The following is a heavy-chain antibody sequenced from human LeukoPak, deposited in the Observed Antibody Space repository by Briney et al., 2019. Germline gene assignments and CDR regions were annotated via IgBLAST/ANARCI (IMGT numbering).Heavy chain of an antibody. CDR3: ARPAISNAHYYEGTGFDGDY. D-gene: IGHD3-22*01. J-gene: IGHJ4*02. CDR1: GGSISSYY. V-gene: IGHV4-59*04. CDR2: IYYSGST. Sequence: PSETLSLTCTVSGGSISSYYWSWIRQPPGKGLEWIGSIYYSGSTYYNPSLKSRVTMSVDTSRNQFSLKLSSVTAADTAVYYCARPAISNAHYYEGTGFDGDYWGPGTLVTVSS.